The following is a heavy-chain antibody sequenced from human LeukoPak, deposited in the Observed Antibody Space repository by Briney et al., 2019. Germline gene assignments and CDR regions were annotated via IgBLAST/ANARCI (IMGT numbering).Heavy chain of an antibody. CDR2: ISWDGGST. V-gene: IGHV3-43D*03. J-gene: IGHJ4*02. CDR1: GFTFDDYA. D-gene: IGHD3-3*01. CDR3: AKDISRFLEWSYLDY. Sequence: GGSLRLSCAASGFTFDDYAMHWVRQAPGKGLEWVSLISWDGGSTYYADSVKGRFTISRDNSKNSLYLQMNSLRAEDTALYYCAKDISRFLEWSYLDYGGQGTLVTVSS.